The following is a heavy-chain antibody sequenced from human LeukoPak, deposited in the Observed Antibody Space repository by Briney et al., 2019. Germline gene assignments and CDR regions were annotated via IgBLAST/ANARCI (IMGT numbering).Heavy chain of an antibody. D-gene: IGHD4-23*01. J-gene: IGHJ3*02. CDR2: ITSGSSTI. Sequence: GGSLRLSCAASGFTFDSYSMSWVRQAPGKGLEWVSYITSGSSTIYYPDSVKGRFTISRDNAKNSLYLQMNSLRAEDTAVYYCARPRAGGNDAFDIWGQGAMV. V-gene: IGHV3-48*04. CDR3: ARPRAGGNDAFDI. CDR1: GFTFDSYS.